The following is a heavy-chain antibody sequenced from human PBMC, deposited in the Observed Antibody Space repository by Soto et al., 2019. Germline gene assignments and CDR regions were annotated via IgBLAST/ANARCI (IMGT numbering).Heavy chain of an antibody. D-gene: IGHD3-9*01. Sequence: EVQLVESGGGLVKPGGSLRLSCAASGFTFSSYSMNWVRQAPGKGLEWVASISSSSSYIYYADSVKGRFTISRDNAKNSLYLQMNSLRAEDTSVYYCARDRHDILPGYYHDKGSYGMDVWGRVTTVTVSS. J-gene: IGHJ6*02. CDR2: ISSSSSYI. CDR1: GFTFSSYS. V-gene: IGHV3-21*01. CDR3: ARDRHDILPGYYHDKGSYGMDV.